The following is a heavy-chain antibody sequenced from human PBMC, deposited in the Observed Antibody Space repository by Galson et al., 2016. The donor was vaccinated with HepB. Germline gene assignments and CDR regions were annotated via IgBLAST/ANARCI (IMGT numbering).Heavy chain of an antibody. V-gene: IGHV3-23*01. CDR3: AKDRYWNRDFDY. CDR1: GFTFSRYA. J-gene: IGHJ4*02. CDR2: TDGSGGST. D-gene: IGHD1-1*01. Sequence: SLRLSCAASGFTFSRYAMHWVRQAPGKGLEWVSGTDGSGGSTYYADSVKGRFTISRDNSKNTMYLQMNSLKAEDTAIYYCAKDRYWNRDFDYWGQGTLVTVSS.